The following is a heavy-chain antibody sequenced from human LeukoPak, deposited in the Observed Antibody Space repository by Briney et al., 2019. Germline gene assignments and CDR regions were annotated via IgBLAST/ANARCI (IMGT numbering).Heavy chain of an antibody. J-gene: IGHJ4*02. Sequence: HPGGSLRLSCAASGLIVSSSYMSWVRRAPGKGLEWVSVIYRSGDTYYADSVVGRFTISRDNSKNTLYLQMNSLRAEDTAVYYCAKDGVEMATLSYFDYWGQGTLVTVSS. V-gene: IGHV3-66*03. D-gene: IGHD5-24*01. CDR2: IYRSGDT. CDR1: GLIVSSSY. CDR3: AKDGVEMATLSYFDY.